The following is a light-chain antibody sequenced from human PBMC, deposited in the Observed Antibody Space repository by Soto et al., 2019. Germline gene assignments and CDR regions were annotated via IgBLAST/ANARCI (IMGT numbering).Light chain of an antibody. CDR3: QQRSNWPIT. Sequence: VERFTITCRASQSISSWLAWYQQKPGKAPKLLIYKASTLKSGVPSRFSGSGSGTEFTLTISSLEPEDFAVYYCQQRSNWPITFGQGTRLEIK. J-gene: IGKJ5*01. CDR1: QSISSW. CDR2: KAS. V-gene: IGKV1-5*03.